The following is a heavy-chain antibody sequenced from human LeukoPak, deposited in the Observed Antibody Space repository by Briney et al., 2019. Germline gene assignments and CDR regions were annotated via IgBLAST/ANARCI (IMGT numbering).Heavy chain of an antibody. J-gene: IGHJ4*02. Sequence: GGSLKLSCAASGFTFNTHAMSWVRQAPGKGLGWVSGINGNGASTYYSDSVKGRFTISRDNSKNTLYLQMSSLRAEDTAVYYCAKDQGYSYYYLDYWGQGTLVTVSS. CDR2: INGNGAST. D-gene: IGHD5-18*01. CDR1: GFTFNTHA. CDR3: AKDQGYSYYYLDY. V-gene: IGHV3-23*01.